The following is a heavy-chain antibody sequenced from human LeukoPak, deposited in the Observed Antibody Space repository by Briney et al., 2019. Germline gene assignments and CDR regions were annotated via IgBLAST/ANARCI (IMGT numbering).Heavy chain of an antibody. J-gene: IGHJ5*02. Sequence: SETLSLTCAVSGGSISTYYWSWIRQHPGKGLEWIGYIYYSGSTYYNPSLKSRVTISVDTSKNQFSLKLSSVTAADTAVYYCARGLTGYGGFDPWGQGTLVTVSS. CDR3: ARGLTGYGGFDP. D-gene: IGHD3-9*01. V-gene: IGHV4-31*11. CDR2: IYYSGST. CDR1: GGSISTYY.